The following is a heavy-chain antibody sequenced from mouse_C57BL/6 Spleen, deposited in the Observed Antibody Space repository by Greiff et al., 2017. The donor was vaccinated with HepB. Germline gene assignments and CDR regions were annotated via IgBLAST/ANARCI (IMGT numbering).Heavy chain of an antibody. J-gene: IGHJ4*01. CDR2: IYPGSGNT. Sequence: QVQLQQSGPELVKPGASVKISCKASGYSFTSYYIHWVKQRPGQGLEWIGWIYPGSGNTKYNEKFKGKATLTADTSSSTAYMQLSSLTSEDSAVYYCVTTVVTTNAMDYWGQGTSVTVSS. V-gene: IGHV1-66*01. D-gene: IGHD1-1*01. CDR1: GYSFTSYY. CDR3: VTTVVTTNAMDY.